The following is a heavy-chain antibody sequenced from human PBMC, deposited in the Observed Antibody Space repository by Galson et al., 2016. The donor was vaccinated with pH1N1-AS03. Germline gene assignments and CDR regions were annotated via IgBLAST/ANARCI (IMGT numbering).Heavy chain of an antibody. CDR3: ARNSYEDVDLEGFYFDY. V-gene: IGHV3-53*01. CDR1: GFTVSSNY. D-gene: IGHD3-22*01. Sequence: SLRLSCAASGFTVSSNYMSWVRQAPGRGLEWVSFIYNGGRTLYADSVKGRFTISRDSSKNTLYLQMDSLETEDTAVYYCARNSYEDVDLEGFYFDYWGQGTLVIVSS. CDR2: IYNGGRT. J-gene: IGHJ4*02.